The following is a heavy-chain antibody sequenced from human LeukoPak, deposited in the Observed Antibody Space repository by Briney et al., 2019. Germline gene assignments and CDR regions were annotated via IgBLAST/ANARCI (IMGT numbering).Heavy chain of an antibody. CDR3: ARVRRQVVSRWFDS. V-gene: IGHV3-53*01. CDR1: GFPFTNNY. Sequence: GGSLRLSCAASGFPFTNNYMSWVRQAPGKGLEWVSVINIGGSVSYADSVKGRFTISRDNSNSTLYLQMNSLRVEDTALYYCARVRRQVVSRWFDSWGQGTLVTVSS. CDR2: INIGGSV. J-gene: IGHJ5*01. D-gene: IGHD2-15*01.